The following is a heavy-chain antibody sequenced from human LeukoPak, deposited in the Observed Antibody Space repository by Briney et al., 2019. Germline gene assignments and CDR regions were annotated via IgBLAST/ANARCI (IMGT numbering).Heavy chain of an antibody. CDR2: INKDGSEK. Sequence: PGGSLRLSCSASGFTFSNHWMNWVRQAPGKGLEWVANINKDGSEKNYVDSVKGCFTISRDNAKNSLYLQMNYLRPEDTAVYYCARQDHGPDYWGQGTLVTVSS. CDR3: ARQDHGPDY. D-gene: IGHD1-14*01. J-gene: IGHJ4*02. CDR1: GFTFSNHW. V-gene: IGHV3-7*01.